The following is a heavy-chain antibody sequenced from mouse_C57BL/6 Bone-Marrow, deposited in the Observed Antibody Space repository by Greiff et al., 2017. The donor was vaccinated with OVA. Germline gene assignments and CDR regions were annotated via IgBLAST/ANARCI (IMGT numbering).Heavy chain of an antibody. CDR1: GYTFTSYW. Sequence: QVQLQQSGAELVKPGASVKMSCKASGYTFTSYWITWVKQRPGQGLEWIGDIYPGSGSTNYNEKFKSKATLTVDTSSSTAYMQLSSLTSEDSAVYYCARHYYGSSFNWYFDVWGTGTTVTVSS. D-gene: IGHD1-1*01. J-gene: IGHJ1*03. CDR2: IYPGSGST. CDR3: ARHYYGSSFNWYFDV. V-gene: IGHV1-55*01.